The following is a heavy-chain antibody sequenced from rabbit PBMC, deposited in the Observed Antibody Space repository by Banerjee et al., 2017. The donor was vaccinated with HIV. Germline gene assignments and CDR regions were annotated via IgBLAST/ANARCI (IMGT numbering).Heavy chain of an antibody. J-gene: IGHJ3*01. CDR3: VRDLGYDDYGDYML. D-gene: IGHD2-1*01. Sequence: QEQLVESGGGLVTLGGSLKLTCKASGIDFSSSFWISWVRQTPGKGLEWIGCIYPTYGATDYASWVNGRFTISLDNAQNTVFLQMTSLTAADTATYFCVRDLGYDDYGDYMLWGQGTLVTVS. CDR1: GIDFSSSFW. V-gene: IGHV1S43*01. CDR2: IYPTYGAT.